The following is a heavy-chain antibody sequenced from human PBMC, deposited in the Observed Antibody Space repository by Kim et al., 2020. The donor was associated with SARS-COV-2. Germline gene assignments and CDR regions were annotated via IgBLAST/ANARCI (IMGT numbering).Heavy chain of an antibody. J-gene: IGHJ2*01. V-gene: IGHV3-7*01. CDR2: INQDGSEK. CDR3: ARVALWVVTANWYFDL. Sequence: GGSLRLSCAASGFTFSSYWMSWVRQAPGKGLEWVANINQDGSEKYYVDSVKGRFTISRDNAKNSLYLQMNSLRAEDTAVYYCARVALWVVTANWYFDLWGRGTLVTVSS. CDR1: GFTFSSYW. D-gene: IGHD2-21*02.